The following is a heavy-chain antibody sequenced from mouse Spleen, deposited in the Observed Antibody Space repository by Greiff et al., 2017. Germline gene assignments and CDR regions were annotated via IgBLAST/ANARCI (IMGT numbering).Heavy chain of an antibody. J-gene: IGHJ4*01. Sequence: EVKLQESGGGLVKPGGSLKLSCAASGFTFSDYGMHWVRQAPEKGLEWVAYISSGSSTIYYADTVKGRFTISRDNAKNTLFLQMTSLRSEDTAMYYCAKSGRLRYAMDYWGQGTSVTVSS. CDR3: AKSGRLRYAMDY. D-gene: IGHD1-2*01. V-gene: IGHV5-17*01. CDR2: ISSGSSTI. CDR1: GFTFSDYG.